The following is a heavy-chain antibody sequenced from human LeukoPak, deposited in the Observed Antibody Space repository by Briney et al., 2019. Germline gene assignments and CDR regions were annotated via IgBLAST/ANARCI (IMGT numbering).Heavy chain of an antibody. CDR3: AREGLYCGGDCYYFFDY. V-gene: IGHV4-30-2*01. CDR2: IYHSGST. CDR1: GASISSDIYT. D-gene: IGHD2-21*01. J-gene: IGHJ4*02. Sequence: SETLSLTCAVSGASISSDIYTWSWVRQPPGEGLEWIGYIYHSGSTYYNPSLKSRVTISVDRSKNQFSLKLSSVTAADTAVYYCAREGLYCGGDCYYFFDYWGQGTLVTVSS.